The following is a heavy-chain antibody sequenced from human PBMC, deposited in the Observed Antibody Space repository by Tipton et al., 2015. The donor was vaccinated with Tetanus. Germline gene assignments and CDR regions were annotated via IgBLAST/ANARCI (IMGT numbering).Heavy chain of an antibody. CDR3: ARDIWDDILTGRLTYGMDV. D-gene: IGHD3-9*01. V-gene: IGHV1-2*02. Sequence: QVQLVQSGAEVKKPGASVKVSCKASGYTFTGYYMHWVRQAPGQGLEWMGWINPNSGGTNYAQKFQGRVTMTRDTSISTAYMELSRLRSDDTAVYYCARDIWDDILTGRLTYGMDVWGQGTTVTVSS. J-gene: IGHJ6*02. CDR2: INPNSGGT. CDR1: GYTFTGYY.